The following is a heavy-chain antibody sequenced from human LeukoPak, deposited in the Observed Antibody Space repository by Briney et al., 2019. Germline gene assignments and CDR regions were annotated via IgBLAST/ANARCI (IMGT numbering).Heavy chain of an antibody. CDR1: GYTFTGYY. D-gene: IGHD6-13*01. CDR2: INPNNGGT. J-gene: IGHJ4*02. V-gene: IGHV1-2*04. Sequence: ASVKVSCKASGYTFTGYYMHWVRQAPGQGLEWMGWINPNNGGTNYAQKFQGWVTMTRDTSISTAYMELSRLRSDDTAVYYCARMYSSSWFGFDYWGQGTLVTVSS. CDR3: ARMYSSSWFGFDY.